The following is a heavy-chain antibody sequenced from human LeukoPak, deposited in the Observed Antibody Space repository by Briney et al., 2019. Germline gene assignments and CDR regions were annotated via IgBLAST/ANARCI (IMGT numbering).Heavy chain of an antibody. CDR1: GGSISSYY. Sequence: SESLSLTCTVSGGSISSYYWSWIRQPPGKGLEWIGYIYYSGSTNYNPSLKSRVTISVDTSKNQFSLKLSSVTAADTAVYYCARVYCSSTSCRGTTGFDYWGQGTLVTVS. V-gene: IGHV4-59*01. CDR3: ARVYCSSTSCRGTTGFDY. J-gene: IGHJ4*02. CDR2: IYYSGST. D-gene: IGHD2-2*01.